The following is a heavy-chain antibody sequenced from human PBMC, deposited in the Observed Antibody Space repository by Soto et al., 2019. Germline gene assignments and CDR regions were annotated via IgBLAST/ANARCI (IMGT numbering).Heavy chain of an antibody. J-gene: IGHJ4*02. Sequence: EVKLVESGGGLVQPGGSLRLSCAASGFIFNTYTMNWVRQAPGKGLEWVASISSSGSNIHYTDSVKGRFTISRDNAKNSLYLQMNSLGDEDTAVYYCGRSFDWSEHFDYWGQGTLVTVSS. D-gene: IGHD3-9*01. CDR1: GFIFNTYT. CDR3: GRSFDWSEHFDY. V-gene: IGHV3-48*02. CDR2: ISSSGSNI.